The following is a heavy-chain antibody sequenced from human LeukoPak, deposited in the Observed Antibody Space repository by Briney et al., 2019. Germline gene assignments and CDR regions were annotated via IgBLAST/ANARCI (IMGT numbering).Heavy chain of an antibody. CDR3: ARGLGVGAQVLDL. V-gene: IGHV3-21*01. Sequence: GGSLRLSCAAPGFTFSNYTMNWVRQAPGEGLEWVSSISRSSSHIYYADSVKGRFTISRDNAKHSLYLQMNSLRAEDTAVYYCARGLGVGAQVLDLWGRGTLVTVSS. CDR1: GFTFSNYT. J-gene: IGHJ2*01. D-gene: IGHD1-26*01. CDR2: ISRSSSHI.